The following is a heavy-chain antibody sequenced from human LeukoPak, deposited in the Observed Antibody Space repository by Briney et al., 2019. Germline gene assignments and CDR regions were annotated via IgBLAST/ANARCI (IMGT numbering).Heavy chain of an antibody. V-gene: IGHV4-59*01. CDR1: GGSISSYY. Sequence: SETLSLTCSVSGGSISSYYWSWIRQPPGKGLEWMGYFYYRGSTNYIHSLKSRVTISVDTSKNQFSLKLSSVTAADTAVYYCAREGYYYDSRGYPSWGQGTLVTVSS. CDR2: FYYRGST. J-gene: IGHJ5*02. D-gene: IGHD3-22*01. CDR3: AREGYYYDSRGYPS.